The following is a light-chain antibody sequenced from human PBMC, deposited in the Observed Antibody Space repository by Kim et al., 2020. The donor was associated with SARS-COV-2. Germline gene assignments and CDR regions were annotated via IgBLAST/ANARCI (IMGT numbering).Light chain of an antibody. CDR2: HDT. Sequence: SYELTQSPSVSVAPGKTAEITCGGNNIASKHVHWYQQKPGLAPVLVIYHDTDRPSGIPERCTGSNSGDTATLTSSWVEAGDEADYYCQVWDTNSDHPVFGRGTQLTVL. CDR3: QVWDTNSDHPV. J-gene: IGLJ2*01. CDR1: NIASKH. V-gene: IGLV3-21*04.